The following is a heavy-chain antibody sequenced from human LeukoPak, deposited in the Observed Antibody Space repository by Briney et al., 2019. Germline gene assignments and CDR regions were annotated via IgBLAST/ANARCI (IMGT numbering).Heavy chain of an antibody. J-gene: IGHJ4*02. CDR3: GRPLQRGSWTQRALDY. Sequence: ASVKVSCKAPGYTFTSYDISWVRQATGQGLEWMGWMNPNSGNAGYAQRFQGRVTMTRNNSISTAYMELTSLRSEDTAVYYCGRPLQRGSWTQRALDYLGQGTLVTVSS. D-gene: IGHD3-10*01. V-gene: IGHV1-8*01. CDR1: GYTFTSYD. CDR2: MNPNSGNA.